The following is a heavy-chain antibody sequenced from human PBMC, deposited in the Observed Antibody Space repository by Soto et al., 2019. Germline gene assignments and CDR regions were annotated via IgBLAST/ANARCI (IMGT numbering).Heavy chain of an antibody. J-gene: IGHJ4*02. D-gene: IGHD2-21*02. Sequence: EVHLLETGGGLVQPGGSLRLSCAASGFTFSSHWMHWVRHAPGKGLVWVSRINNDGTSTGYADSVRGRFTISSDNEKNTLYLHMNSLRAEDTAVYYCVRDIWVTRIDYWGQGTLVTVSS. CDR2: INNDGTST. V-gene: IGHV3-74*01. CDR1: GFTFSSHW. CDR3: VRDIWVTRIDY.